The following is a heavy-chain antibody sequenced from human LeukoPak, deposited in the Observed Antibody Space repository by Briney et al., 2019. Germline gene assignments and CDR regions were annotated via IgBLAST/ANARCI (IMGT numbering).Heavy chain of an antibody. CDR3: ARVVRGSSGYRYYFDY. V-gene: IGHV7-4-1*02. D-gene: IGHD3-22*01. J-gene: IGHJ4*02. Sequence: ASVNVSCTASGYTFTSYAMNWVRQAPGQGLEWMGWINTNTGNPTYAQGFTGRFVFSLDTSVSTAYLQISSLKAEDTAVYYCARVVRGSSGYRYYFDYWGQGTLVTVSS. CDR2: INTNTGNP. CDR1: GYTFTSYA.